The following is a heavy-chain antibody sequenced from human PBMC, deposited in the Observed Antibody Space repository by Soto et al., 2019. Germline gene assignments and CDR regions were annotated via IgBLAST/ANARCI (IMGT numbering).Heavy chain of an antibody. CDR1: GYSFTGYG. D-gene: IGHD5-12*01. V-gene: IGHV1-18*04. Sequence: GGLVKVSCKASGYSFTGYGINWVRQAPGQGLQWLGRITTYNGDTNYAQNFQGRVTMTTDTSTSTTYMELRSLRSDDTAVYFCARGRGYSLIPVVDDAVDVWGQGTLVTVSS. CDR3: ARGRGYSLIPVVDDAVDV. J-gene: IGHJ3*01. CDR2: ITTYNGDT.